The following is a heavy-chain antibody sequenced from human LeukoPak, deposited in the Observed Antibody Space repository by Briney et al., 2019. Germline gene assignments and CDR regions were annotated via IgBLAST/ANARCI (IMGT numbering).Heavy chain of an antibody. D-gene: IGHD3-10*01. Sequence: SETLSLTCTVSGGSIINYYWSWVRQSPGKGLEWIGRIHITESTNYNPSLKSRVTLSQDTSKSQISLRLRSVTAADMAVYYCARDHIGLIPDYWGQGILVSVSS. V-gene: IGHV4-4*07. CDR1: GGSIINYY. CDR3: ARDHIGLIPDY. CDR2: IHITEST. J-gene: IGHJ4*02.